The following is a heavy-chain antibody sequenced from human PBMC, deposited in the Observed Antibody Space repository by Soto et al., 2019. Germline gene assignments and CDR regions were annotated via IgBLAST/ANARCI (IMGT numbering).Heavy chain of an antibody. D-gene: IGHD3-9*01. Sequence: SETLSLTCTVSGGSISSSGHSWGWIRQPPGKGLEWIGSIYYSGSSYYSPSLKSRVTTSVDTSKNQFSLKLSSVTAADTAVYYCARQKYYDILTGYFWPDAFDIWGQGTMVT. CDR3: ARQKYYDILTGYFWPDAFDI. CDR1: GGSISSSGHS. V-gene: IGHV4-39*01. J-gene: IGHJ3*02. CDR2: IYYSGSS.